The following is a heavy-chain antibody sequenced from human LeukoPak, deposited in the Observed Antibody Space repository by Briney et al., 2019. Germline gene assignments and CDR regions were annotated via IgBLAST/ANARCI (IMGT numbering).Heavy chain of an antibody. J-gene: IGHJ3*02. V-gene: IGHV3-21*01. Sequence: GGSLRLSCAASGFTFSSYSMNWVRRAPGKGLEWVSSISSSSSYIYYADSVKGRFTISRDNAKNSLYLQMNSLRAEDTAVYYCARAPEGYSYGYGAFDIWGQGTMVTVSS. CDR3: ARAPEGYSYGYGAFDI. CDR2: ISSSSSYI. CDR1: GFTFSSYS. D-gene: IGHD5-18*01.